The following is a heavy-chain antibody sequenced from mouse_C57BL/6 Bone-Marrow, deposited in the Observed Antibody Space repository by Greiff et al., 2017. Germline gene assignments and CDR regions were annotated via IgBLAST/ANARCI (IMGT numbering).Heavy chain of an antibody. Sequence: EVHLVESGPGLVKPSQSLSLTCSVTGYSITSGYYWNWIRQFPGNKLEWMGYISYDGSNNYNPSLKNRISITRDTSKNQFFLKLNSVTTEDTATYYCATVGYYGYDGAAYWGQGTLVTVSA. CDR2: ISYDGSN. D-gene: IGHD2-2*01. J-gene: IGHJ3*01. CDR1: GYSITSGYY. V-gene: IGHV3-6*01. CDR3: ATVGYYGYDGAAY.